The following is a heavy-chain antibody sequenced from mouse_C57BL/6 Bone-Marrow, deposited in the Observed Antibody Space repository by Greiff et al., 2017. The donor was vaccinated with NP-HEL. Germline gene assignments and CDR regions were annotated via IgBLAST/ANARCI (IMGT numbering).Heavy chain of an antibody. Sequence: VHVKQSGPELVKPGASVKIPCKASGYTFTDYNMDWVKQSHGKSLEWIGDINPNNGGTIYNQKFKGKATLTVDKSSSTAYMELRSLTSEDTAVYYCARGRIYYGSSSWYFDVWGTGTTVTVSS. D-gene: IGHD1-1*01. J-gene: IGHJ1*03. V-gene: IGHV1-18*01. CDR2: INPNNGGT. CDR3: ARGRIYYGSSSWYFDV. CDR1: GYTFTDYN.